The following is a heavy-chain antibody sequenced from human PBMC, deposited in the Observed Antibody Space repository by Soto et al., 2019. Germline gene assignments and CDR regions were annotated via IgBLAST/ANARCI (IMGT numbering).Heavy chain of an antibody. CDR1: GFTFTNFA. J-gene: IGHJ4*02. CDR2: ISGTGDTT. D-gene: IGHD2-2*01. Sequence: RLSCAASGFTFTNFAMNWVRQAPGKGLEWVSVISGTGDTTYNADSVKGRFTISRDNSMNTAFLQMNSLRAEDTALYYCAKGYCSSTSCSFDYWGQGTLVTV. V-gene: IGHV3-23*01. CDR3: AKGYCSSTSCSFDY.